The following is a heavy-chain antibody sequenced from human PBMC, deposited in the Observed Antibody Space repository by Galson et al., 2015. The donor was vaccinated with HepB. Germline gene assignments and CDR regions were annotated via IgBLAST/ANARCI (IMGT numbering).Heavy chain of an antibody. CDR3: AKADGPSGGAFDI. D-gene: IGHD3-10*01. CDR2: ISWNSGSI. J-gene: IGHJ3*02. CDR1: GFTFDDYA. V-gene: IGHV3-9*01. Sequence: SLRLSCAASGFTFDDYAMHWVRQAPGKGLEWVSGISWNSGSIGYADSVKGRFTISRDNAKNSLYLQMNSLRAEDTALYYCAKADGPSGGAFDIWGRGTMVTVSS.